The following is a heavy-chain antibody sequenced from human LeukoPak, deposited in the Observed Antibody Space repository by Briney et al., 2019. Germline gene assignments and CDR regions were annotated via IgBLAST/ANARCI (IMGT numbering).Heavy chain of an antibody. CDR3: ARDPTHYRVWDYYETIGLSY. V-gene: IGHV3-30*02. CDR2: IRYDGSNK. J-gene: IGHJ4*02. Sequence: GGSLRLSCAASGFTFSSYGMHWVRQAPGKGLEWVTFIRYDGSNKYYADSVKGRFTISRDNSKNTLNLHMNSLRAEDTAVYYCARDPTHYRVWDYYETIGLSYWGQGTLVTVSS. D-gene: IGHD3-22*01. CDR1: GFTFSSYG.